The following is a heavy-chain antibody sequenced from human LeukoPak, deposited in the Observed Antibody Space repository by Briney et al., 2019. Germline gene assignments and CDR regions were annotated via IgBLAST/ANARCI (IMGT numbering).Heavy chain of an antibody. Sequence: PGGSLRLSCAASGFTFSNAWMSWVRQAPGKGLEWVGRIKSKTEGGTTDYAAPVKGRFTISRDDSKNTLYLQMNSLKTEDTAVYYCTTPHFDCSSTSCYDYWGQGTLVTVSS. CDR1: GFTFSNAW. CDR3: TTPHFDCSSTSCYDY. V-gene: IGHV3-15*01. J-gene: IGHJ4*02. D-gene: IGHD2-2*01. CDR2: IKSKTEGGTT.